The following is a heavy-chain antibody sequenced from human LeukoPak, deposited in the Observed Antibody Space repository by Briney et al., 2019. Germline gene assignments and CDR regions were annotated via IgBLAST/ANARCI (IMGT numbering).Heavy chain of an antibody. J-gene: IGHJ4*02. CDR2: IYSSGST. V-gene: IGHV4-59*08. CDR3: ARHIANGAVSLDS. CDR1: GGSISSYY. Sequence: SETLSLTCTVSGGSISSYYWGWIRQPPGKGLEWLGYIYSSGSTNYNPSLKSRVTISVDTSNNQFSLKLSSVTAADTAVYYCARHIANGAVSLDSWGQGTLVTVSS. D-gene: IGHD6-13*01.